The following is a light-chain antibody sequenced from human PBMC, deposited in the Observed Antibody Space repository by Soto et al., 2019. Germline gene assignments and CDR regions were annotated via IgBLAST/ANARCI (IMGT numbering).Light chain of an antibody. Sequence: EIVLTQSPGTLSLSPGERATLSCRASQSVSSSYLAWYQQKPGQAPRLLVYGASSRATGIPDRFSGSGSGGDFSLTIGSLEPEGFAVYYCQQYGSSPPTCGQGTKVEIK. CDR3: QQYGSSPPT. CDR2: GAS. V-gene: IGKV3-20*01. CDR1: QSVSSSY. J-gene: IGKJ1*01.